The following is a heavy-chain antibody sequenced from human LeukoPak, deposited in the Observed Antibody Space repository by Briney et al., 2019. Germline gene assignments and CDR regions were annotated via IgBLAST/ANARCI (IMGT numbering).Heavy chain of an antibody. J-gene: IGHJ4*02. V-gene: IGHV3-30*04. CDR3: ARPYDISTGYFDY. CDR2: ISYDGRDK. CDR1: GLAFSTYA. Sequence: PGGSLRLSCAASGLAFSTYAMHWVRQAPGKGLEWVAVISYDGRDKYYADSLKGRFTMSRDNSKNTLYLQVNSLRAEDTAVYYCARPYDISTGYFDYWGQGTLVTVSS. D-gene: IGHD3-9*01.